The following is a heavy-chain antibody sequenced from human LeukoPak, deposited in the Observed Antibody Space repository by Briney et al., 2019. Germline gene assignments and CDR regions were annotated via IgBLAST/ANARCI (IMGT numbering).Heavy chain of an antibody. V-gene: IGHV4-59*08. CDR3: GRRLSSGLSDY. D-gene: IGHD6-19*01. Sequence: SETLSLTCTVSGGSISSYYWSWIRQPPGKGLEWIGYIYYSGSSNYNPSLKSRVTISMDTSKNRISLKLSSVTAADTAVYYCGRRLSSGLSDYWGQGTLVTVSS. J-gene: IGHJ4*02. CDR2: IYYSGSS. CDR1: GGSISSYY.